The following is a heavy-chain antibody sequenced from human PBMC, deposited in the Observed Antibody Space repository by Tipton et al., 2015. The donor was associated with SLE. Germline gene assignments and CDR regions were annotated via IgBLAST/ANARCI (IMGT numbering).Heavy chain of an antibody. CDR1: GFTFSSYS. J-gene: IGHJ3*02. CDR2: ISGSGGST. D-gene: IGHD1-26*01. CDR3: AKGPLVGTNAFDI. V-gene: IGHV3-23*01. Sequence: SLRLSCAASGFTFSSYSMNWVRQAPGKGLEWVSAISGSGGSTYYADSVKGRFTISRDNSKNTLYLQMNSLRAEDTAVYYCAKGPLVGTNAFDIWGQGTMVTVSS.